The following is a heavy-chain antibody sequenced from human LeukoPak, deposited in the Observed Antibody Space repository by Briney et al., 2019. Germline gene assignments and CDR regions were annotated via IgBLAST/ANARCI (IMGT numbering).Heavy chain of an antibody. Sequence: GGSLRLSCAASGFTFSDYYMSWIRQAPGKGLEWVSYISSSGSTIYYADSVKGRFTISRDNAKNSLYLQMNSLRAEDTAVYYCARDQEAYYYDSSGYPDYWGQGTLVTVSP. J-gene: IGHJ4*02. CDR1: GFTFSDYY. CDR2: ISSSGSTI. CDR3: ARDQEAYYYDSSGYPDY. V-gene: IGHV3-11*01. D-gene: IGHD3-22*01.